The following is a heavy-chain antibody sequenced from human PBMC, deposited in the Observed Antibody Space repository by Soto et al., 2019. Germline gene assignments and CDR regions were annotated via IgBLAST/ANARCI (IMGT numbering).Heavy chain of an antibody. J-gene: IGHJ4*01. V-gene: IGHV3-7*03. D-gene: IGHD6-19*01. CDR1: GFTFSGYW. Sequence: QLVESGGGLVQPGGSLRLSCEASGFTFSGYWMSWVRQAPGKGLEWVADIKHDGSVQYYVDSVKGRFTISRDNAKKLLYLQMNGLRAEDTALYYCARAPYSNGWYRFDLWGHRTLVTVSS. CDR2: IKHDGSVQ. CDR3: ARAPYSNGWYRFDL.